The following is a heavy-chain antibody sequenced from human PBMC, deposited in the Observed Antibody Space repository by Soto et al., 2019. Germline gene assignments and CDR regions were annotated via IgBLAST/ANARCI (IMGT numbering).Heavy chain of an antibody. CDR1: GYTFTSYG. D-gene: IGHD3-10*01. V-gene: IGHV1-18*01. CDR2: ISAYNGNT. Sequence: QVQLVQSGAEVKKPGASVKVSCKASGYTFTSYGISWVRQAPGQGLEWMGWISAYNGNTNYAQKLQGRVTMTTDTSTSTAYMELRSMRSDDTAVYYCARDKNICCGELSSYYYYMDVWGKGTTVTVSS. CDR3: ARDKNICCGELSSYYYYMDV. J-gene: IGHJ6*03.